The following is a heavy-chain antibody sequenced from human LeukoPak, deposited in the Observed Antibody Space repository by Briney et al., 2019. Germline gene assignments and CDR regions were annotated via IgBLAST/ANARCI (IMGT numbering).Heavy chain of an antibody. D-gene: IGHD2-15*01. CDR3: AKDVLRAADYFDY. V-gene: IGHV3-30*02. CDR1: GFTFSSYG. CDR2: IRYDGSNK. J-gene: IGHJ4*02. Sequence: PGGSLRLSCAASGFTFSSYGMHWVRQAPGKGLEWVAFIRYDGSNKYYADSVKGRFTISRDTSKNTLYLQMNSLRAEDTAVYYCAKDVLRAADYFDYWGQGTLVTVSS.